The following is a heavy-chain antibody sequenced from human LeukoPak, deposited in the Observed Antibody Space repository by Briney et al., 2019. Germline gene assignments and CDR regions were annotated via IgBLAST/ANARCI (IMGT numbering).Heavy chain of an antibody. V-gene: IGHV1-2*06. CDR1: GYTFTGYY. CDR3: ARNIGSYYYDSSFDY. Sequence: GASVKVSCKASGYTFTGYYMHWVRRAPGQGLEWMGRINPNSGGTNYAQKFQGRVTMTRDTSISTAYMELSRLRSDDTAVYYCARNIGSYYYDSSFDYWGQGTLVTVSS. J-gene: IGHJ4*02. D-gene: IGHD3-22*01. CDR2: INPNSGGT.